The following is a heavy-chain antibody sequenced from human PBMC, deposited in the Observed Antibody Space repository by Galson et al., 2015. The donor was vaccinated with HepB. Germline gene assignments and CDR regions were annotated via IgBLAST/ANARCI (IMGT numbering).Heavy chain of an antibody. CDR2: ISYDGSNK. J-gene: IGHJ4*02. V-gene: IGHV3-30-3*01. CDR1: EFTFSSYA. D-gene: IGHD3-9*01. Sequence: SLRLSCAASEFTFSSYAMHWVRQAPGKGLEWVAVISYDGSNKYYADSVKGRFTISRDNSKNTLYLQMNSLRAEDTAVYYCARDTLTGYQDWGQGTLVTVSS. CDR3: ARDTLTGYQD.